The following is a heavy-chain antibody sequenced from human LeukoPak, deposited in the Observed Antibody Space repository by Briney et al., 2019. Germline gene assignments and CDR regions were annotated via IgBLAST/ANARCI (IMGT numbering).Heavy chain of an antibody. V-gene: IGHV3-66*01. J-gene: IGHJ2*01. CDR2: IYSGGST. CDR3: ARDSRWGSYWYFDL. Sequence: GWSLRVSCAASGFTVSDNYMSWVRQAPGKGREWVSVIYSGGSTYYADSVKVRFTISRDSSKNTLYLQMNSLRAEDTAVYYCARDSRWGSYWYFDLWGRGTLVTVSS. CDR1: GFTVSDNY. D-gene: IGHD3-16*01.